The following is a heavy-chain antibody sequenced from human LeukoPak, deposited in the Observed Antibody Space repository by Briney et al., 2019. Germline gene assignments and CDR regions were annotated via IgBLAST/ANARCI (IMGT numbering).Heavy chain of an antibody. CDR1: GFTFDDYA. CDR2: ISWNSGSI. Sequence: GGSLRLSCAASGFTFDDYAMHWVRQAPGKGLEWVSGISWNSGSIGYADSVKGRFTISRDNAKNSLYLQMNSLRAEDTALYHCASFSTTGTTGFFDIWGQGTMVTVSS. D-gene: IGHD1-1*01. CDR3: ASFSTTGTTGFFDI. V-gene: IGHV3-9*01. J-gene: IGHJ3*02.